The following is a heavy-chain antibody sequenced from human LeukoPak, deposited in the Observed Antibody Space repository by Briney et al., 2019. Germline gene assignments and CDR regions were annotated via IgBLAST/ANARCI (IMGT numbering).Heavy chain of an antibody. J-gene: IGHJ4*02. CDR3: ARDGSSGWYWVDY. CDR2: ISGSGAST. CDR1: GFTFSSYA. Sequence: GRSLRLSCAASGFTFSSYAMSWVRQAPGKGLEWVSAISGSGASTYYADSVKGQFTISRDNSKSTLYLQIHSLRAEDTAVYYCARDGSSGWYWVDYWGQGTLVTVSS. D-gene: IGHD6-19*01. V-gene: IGHV3-23*01.